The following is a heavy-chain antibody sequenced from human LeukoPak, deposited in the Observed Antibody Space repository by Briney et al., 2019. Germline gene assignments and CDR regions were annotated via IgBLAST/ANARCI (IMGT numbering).Heavy chain of an antibody. CDR2: IYHSGST. CDR3: ASKPVYDSSGYFIY. CDR1: GGSISSGGYS. V-gene: IGHV4-30-2*01. D-gene: IGHD3-22*01. Sequence: SETLSLTCTVSGGSISSGGYSWSWIRQPPGKGLEWIGYIYHSGSTYYNPSLKSRVTISVDKSKNQFSLKLSSVTAADTAVYYCASKPVYDSSGYFIYWGQGTLVTVSS. J-gene: IGHJ4*02.